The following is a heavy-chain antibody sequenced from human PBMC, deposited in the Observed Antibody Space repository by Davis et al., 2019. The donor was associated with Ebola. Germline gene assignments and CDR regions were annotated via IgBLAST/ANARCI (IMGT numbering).Heavy chain of an antibody. J-gene: IGHJ4*02. Sequence: ASVKVSCKASGGTFTGYYMHWVRQAPGQGLEWMGWISAYNGNTNYAQKLQGRVTMTTDTSTSTAYMELRSLRSDDTAVYYCARDHYGDPLWGQGTLVTVSS. CDR2: ISAYNGNT. V-gene: IGHV1-18*04. CDR3: ARDHYGDPL. D-gene: IGHD4-17*01. CDR1: GGTFTGYY.